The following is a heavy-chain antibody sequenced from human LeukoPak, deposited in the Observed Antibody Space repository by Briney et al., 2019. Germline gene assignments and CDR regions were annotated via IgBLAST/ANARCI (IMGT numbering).Heavy chain of an antibody. D-gene: IGHD3-3*01. J-gene: IGHJ4*02. CDR3: ARDPIPYDFWSGYYYY. CDR1: GYTFTSYG. V-gene: IGHV1-18*01. CDR2: ISAYNGNT. Sequence: ASVKVSCKASGYTFTSYGISWVRQAPGQGLEWMGWISAYNGNTKYAQKLQGRATMTTDTSTSTAYMELRSLRSDDTAVYYCARDPIPYDFWSGYYYYWGQGTLVTVSS.